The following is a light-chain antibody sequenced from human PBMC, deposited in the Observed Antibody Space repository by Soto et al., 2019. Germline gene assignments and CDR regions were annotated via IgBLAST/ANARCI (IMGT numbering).Light chain of an antibody. CDR3: QKYYIQSALT. J-gene: IGKJ4*01. CDR1: ETVEAW. Sequence: DIQMTQSPSTLSASVGDRVTITCRASETVEAWLAWYQQKPGKAPKVLIYKASSLASGVPSRFSGSWFATEFTRTISSLQHDDATTSNWQKYYIQSALTVRGGTKMDIK. CDR2: KAS. V-gene: IGKV1-5*03.